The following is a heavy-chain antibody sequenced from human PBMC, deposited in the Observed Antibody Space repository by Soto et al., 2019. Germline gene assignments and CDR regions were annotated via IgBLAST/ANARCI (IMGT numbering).Heavy chain of an antibody. Sequence: QVQLVQSGAEVKKPGASVKVSCKASGYTFTSYGISWVRQAPGQGLAWMGWISAYNGNTNYAQKLQGRVTIPTDTSTSTAYIELRSRRSDDTPVYYCAKDSGDGYYHNRFDPWGQGPLVTVSS. CDR1: GYTFTSYG. J-gene: IGHJ5*02. D-gene: IGHD4-17*01. CDR3: AKDSGDGYYHNRFDP. V-gene: IGHV1-18*01. CDR2: ISAYNGNT.